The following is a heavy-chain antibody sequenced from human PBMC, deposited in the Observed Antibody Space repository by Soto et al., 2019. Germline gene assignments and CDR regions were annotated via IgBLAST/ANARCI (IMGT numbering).Heavy chain of an antibody. CDR2: MNSDGSST. CDR3: ATAEVDY. CDR1: GFTFGNSW. J-gene: IGHJ4*02. Sequence: GGSLRLSCAASGFTFGNSWMHWVRQAPGEGLEWVSRMNSDGSSTNYADSVKGRFTVSRDNAKNTLYLQMNSLRAEDTAVYYCATAEVDYWGPGTLFTVSS. V-gene: IGHV3-74*01.